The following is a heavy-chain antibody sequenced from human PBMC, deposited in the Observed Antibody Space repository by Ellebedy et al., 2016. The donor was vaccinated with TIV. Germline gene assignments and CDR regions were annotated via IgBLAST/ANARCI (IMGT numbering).Heavy chain of an antibody. CDR2: IYYSGST. J-gene: IGHJ4*02. CDR3: ARAATPSTPVDY. V-gene: IGHV4-59*01. CDR1: GGSISSYY. Sequence: SKTLSLTXTVSGGSISSYYWSWIRQPPGKGLEWIGYIYYSGSTNYNPSLKSRVTISVDTSKNQFSLKLSSVTAADTAVYYCARAATPSTPVDYWGQGTLVTVSS. D-gene: IGHD2-15*01.